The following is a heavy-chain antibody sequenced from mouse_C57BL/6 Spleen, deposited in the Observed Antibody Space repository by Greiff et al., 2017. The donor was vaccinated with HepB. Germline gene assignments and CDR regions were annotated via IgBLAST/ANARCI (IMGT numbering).Heavy chain of an antibody. J-gene: IGHJ2*01. CDR3: ARSGAYSNLDY. D-gene: IGHD2-5*01. CDR1: GYTFTSYW. CDR2: IDPSDSYT. V-gene: IGHV1-69*01. Sequence: VQLQQPGAELVMPGASVKLSCKASGYTFTSYWMHWVKQRPGQGLEWIGEIDPSDSYTNYNQKFKGKSTLTVDKSSSTAYMQLSSLTSEDSAVYYCARSGAYSNLDYWGQGTTLTVSS.